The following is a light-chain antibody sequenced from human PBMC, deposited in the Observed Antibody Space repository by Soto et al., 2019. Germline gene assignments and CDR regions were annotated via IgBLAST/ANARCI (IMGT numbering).Light chain of an antibody. CDR1: SSDVGGYNY. CDR2: EVS. CDR3: SSYTSSSTRV. V-gene: IGLV2-14*01. Sequence: QSVLTQPASVSGSPGQSITISCTGTSSDVGGYNYVSWYQQHPGKAPKLMIYEVSNRPSGVSNRFSGSKSGNTASRTISGLQAEDEADYYCSSYTSSSTRVFGGGTKLTVL. J-gene: IGLJ3*02.